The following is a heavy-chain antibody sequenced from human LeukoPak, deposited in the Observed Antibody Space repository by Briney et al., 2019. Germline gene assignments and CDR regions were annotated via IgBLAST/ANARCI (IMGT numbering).Heavy chain of an antibody. CDR3: ARDSSVTWDDPFDI. J-gene: IGHJ3*02. V-gene: IGHV6-1*01. Sequence: SXTLSXTFAISGDSVSNNSVAWNWIRQXPSRGLEWLGRTYYRSKWYNDYAISVKSRININPDTSQNQFSLQLNSVTPEDSAVYYCARDSSVTWDDPFDIWGQGTMVTVSS. CDR2: TYYRSKWYN. D-gene: IGHD1-26*01. CDR1: GDSVSNNSVA.